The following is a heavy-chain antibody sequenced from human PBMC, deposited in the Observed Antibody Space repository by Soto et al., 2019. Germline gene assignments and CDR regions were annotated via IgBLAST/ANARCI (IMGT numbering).Heavy chain of an antibody. CDR3: ARELERVFDY. Sequence: QVQLVESGGGVVQPGRSLRLSCAASGFTFSSYAMHWVRQAPGKGLEWVAVIAYDGRNKYYADSVKGRFTISRDNSKNTLYLQMNSLRIEDTAVYYCARELERVFDYWGQGTLVTVS. J-gene: IGHJ4*02. CDR2: IAYDGRNK. V-gene: IGHV3-30*04. CDR1: GFTFSSYA. D-gene: IGHD1-1*01.